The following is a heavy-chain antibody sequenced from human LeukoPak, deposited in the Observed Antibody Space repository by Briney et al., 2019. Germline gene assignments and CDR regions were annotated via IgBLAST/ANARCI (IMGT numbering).Heavy chain of an antibody. CDR1: GYTFTSYA. V-gene: IGHV1-3*01. CDR3: ARDRPGDYYGSGSYPFDY. D-gene: IGHD3-10*01. Sequence: ASVKVSCKASGYTFTSYAMHWVRQAPGQRLEWMGWINAGNGNTKYSQKFQGRVTISRDTSASTAYMELSSLRSEDTAVYYCARDRPGDYYGSGSYPFDYWGQGTLVTVSS. J-gene: IGHJ4*02. CDR2: INAGNGNT.